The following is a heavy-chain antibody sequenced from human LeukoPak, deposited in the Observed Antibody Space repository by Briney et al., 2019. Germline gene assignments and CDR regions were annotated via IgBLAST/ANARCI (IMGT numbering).Heavy chain of an antibody. CDR3: ARGLNDSWTGENY. V-gene: IGHV4-59*12. Sequence: SETLSLTCTVSGGSISSYHWSWIRQPPGKGLECIGYIYYSGSTHYNPSLKSRVTISLDTSKSQFSLKVRYVTAADTAVYYCARGLNDSWTGENYWGQGTLVTVSS. J-gene: IGHJ4*02. D-gene: IGHD3-3*01. CDR2: IYYSGST. CDR1: GGSISSYH.